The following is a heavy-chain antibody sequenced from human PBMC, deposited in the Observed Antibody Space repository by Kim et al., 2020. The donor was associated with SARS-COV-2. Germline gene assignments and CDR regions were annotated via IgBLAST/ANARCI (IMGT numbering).Heavy chain of an antibody. CDR3: ARDRISYGDLRPPNWFDP. Sequence: GGSLRLSCAASGFTFSDYYMSWIRQAPGKGLEWVSYISSSGSTIYYADSVKGRFTISRDNAKNSLYLQMNSLRAEDTAVYYCARDRISYGDLRPPNWFDPWGQGTLVTVSS. CDR1: GFTFSDYY. J-gene: IGHJ5*02. V-gene: IGHV3-11*01. CDR2: ISSSGSTI. D-gene: IGHD4-17*01.